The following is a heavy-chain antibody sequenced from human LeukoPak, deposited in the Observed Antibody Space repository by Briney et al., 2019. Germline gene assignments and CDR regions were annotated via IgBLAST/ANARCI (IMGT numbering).Heavy chain of an antibody. V-gene: IGHV3-7*05. CDR3: ARENVDYDFWSGYPNWFDP. Sequence: GGSLRLSCAASGFTFSNYWMSWVRQAPGKGLEWVANIRQDGSEKYYVDSVKGGFTTSRDNAKKSLYLQMNSLGAEDTAVYYCARENVDYDFWSGYPNWFDPWGQGTLVTVSS. CDR1: GFTFSNYW. D-gene: IGHD3-3*01. CDR2: IRQDGSEK. J-gene: IGHJ5*02.